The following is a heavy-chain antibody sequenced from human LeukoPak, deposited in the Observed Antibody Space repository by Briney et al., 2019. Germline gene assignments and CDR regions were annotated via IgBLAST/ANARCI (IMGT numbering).Heavy chain of an antibody. D-gene: IGHD3-10*01. J-gene: IGHJ3*02. Sequence: PGGSLRLSCAASGFTFSSYAMHWIRQPPGKTLEWIGSIYSSGSTYYNSSLKSRVIILIDTAKNHFSLNLSSVTAADTAVYYCARSDGYGLVGIWGQGTMVTVSS. CDR3: ARSDGYGLVGI. CDR2: IYSSGST. CDR1: GFTFSSYA. V-gene: IGHV4-39*07.